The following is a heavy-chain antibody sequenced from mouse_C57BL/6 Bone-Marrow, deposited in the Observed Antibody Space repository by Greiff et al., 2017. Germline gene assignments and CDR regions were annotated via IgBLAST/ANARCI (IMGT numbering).Heavy chain of an antibody. J-gene: IGHJ2*01. CDR3: ARAVGNYFDY. D-gene: IGHD3-3*01. Sequence: EVKLMESGGGLVKPGGSLKLSCAASGFTFSSYAMSWVRQTPEKRLEWVATISDGGSYTYYPENVKGRFTISRDNAKNNLYLQMSHLKSEDTAMYYCARAVGNYFDYWGQGTTLTVSS. CDR2: ISDGGSYT. V-gene: IGHV5-4*03. CDR1: GFTFSSYA.